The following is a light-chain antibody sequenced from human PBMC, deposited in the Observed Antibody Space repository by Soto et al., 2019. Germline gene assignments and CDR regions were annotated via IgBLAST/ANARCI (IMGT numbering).Light chain of an antibody. CDR2: RAS. V-gene: IGKV3-20*01. CDR1: QTISDNY. Sequence: VLIQTPGTLSFAQGERAPLSCKPIQTISDNYVAWYQQKPGQAPRLLIYRASRRATGIPDRFTGSGSGTDFSLTISRLEPEDFAVYYCQQYGTSPSWTFGQGSK. J-gene: IGKJ1*01. CDR3: QQYGTSPSWT.